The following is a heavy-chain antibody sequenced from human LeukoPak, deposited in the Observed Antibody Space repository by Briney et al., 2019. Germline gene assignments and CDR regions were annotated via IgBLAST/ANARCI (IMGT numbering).Heavy chain of an antibody. D-gene: IGHD5-18*01. CDR3: VKYRKASRSGYAYGEGFDY. Sequence: GGSLRLSCSASVCTFSSYHMHWVRQASGKGLEYVSGIRSNGGSTYYGNSVKGRFTISRYNFKNTHYIQMSSLRADDTAVYYCVKYRKASRSGYAYGEGFDYWGQGTLVTVSS. CDR2: IRSNGGST. V-gene: IGHV3-64*05. J-gene: IGHJ4*02. CDR1: VCTFSSYH.